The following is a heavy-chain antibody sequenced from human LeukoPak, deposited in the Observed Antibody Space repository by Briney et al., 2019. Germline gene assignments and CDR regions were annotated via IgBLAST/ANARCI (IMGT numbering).Heavy chain of an antibody. CDR2: IKQDGSEK. J-gene: IGHJ4*02. D-gene: IGHD3-10*01. CDR1: GFTFSSYW. V-gene: IGHV3-7*01. CDR3: ARDYKDVWFGVTDY. Sequence: GGSLRLSCAASGFTFSSYWMSWVRQAPGKGLEWVANIKQDGSEKYYVDSVKGRFTISRDNAKNSLYLQMNSLRAEDTAVYYCARDYKDVWFGVTDYWGQGTLVIVSS.